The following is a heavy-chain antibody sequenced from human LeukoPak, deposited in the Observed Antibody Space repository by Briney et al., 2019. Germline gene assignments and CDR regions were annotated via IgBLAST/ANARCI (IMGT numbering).Heavy chain of an antibody. D-gene: IGHD2-2*01. Sequence: GGPLRLSCAASGFTFSSYAMSWVRQAPGKGLEWVSAISGSGGSTYYADSVKGRFTITRDNSKNTLYLQMNSLRAEDTAVYYCAKDSEVVPAAQFDYWGQGTLVTVSS. CDR3: AKDSEVVPAAQFDY. J-gene: IGHJ4*02. CDR1: GFTFSSYA. V-gene: IGHV3-23*01. CDR2: ISGSGGST.